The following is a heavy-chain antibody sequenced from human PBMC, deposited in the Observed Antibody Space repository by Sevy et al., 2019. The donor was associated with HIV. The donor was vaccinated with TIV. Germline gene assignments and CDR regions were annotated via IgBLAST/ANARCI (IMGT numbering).Heavy chain of an antibody. CDR2: IYYSGST. CDR3: ARPAMVRGEGAFDI. Sequence: SETLSLTCTVSGGSISSSSYYWGWIRQPPGKGLEWIGSIYYSGSTYYNPSLKSRVTISVDPSKNQFSLKLSSVTAADTAVYYCARPAMVRGEGAFDIWGQGTMVTVSS. J-gene: IGHJ3*02. V-gene: IGHV4-39*01. D-gene: IGHD3-10*01. CDR1: GGSISSSSYY.